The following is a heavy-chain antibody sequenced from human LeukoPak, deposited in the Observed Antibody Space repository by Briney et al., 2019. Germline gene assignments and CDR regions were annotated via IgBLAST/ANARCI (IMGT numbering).Heavy chain of an antibody. J-gene: IGHJ4*02. CDR3: AKPAISSSGWYYDY. V-gene: IGHV3-23*01. D-gene: IGHD6-19*01. CDR1: GFTVSSNS. CDR2: ISGGGGRT. Sequence: GGSLRLSCTVSGFTVSSNSMSWVRQAPGKGLEWVSAISGGGGRTYYADSVKGRFTISRDNSKNTVYLQMNSLRAEDTAVYYCAKPAISSSGWYYDYWGQGTLVTVSS.